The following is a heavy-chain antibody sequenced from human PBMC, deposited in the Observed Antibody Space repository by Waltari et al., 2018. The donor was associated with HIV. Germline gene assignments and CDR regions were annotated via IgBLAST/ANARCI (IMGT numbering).Heavy chain of an antibody. CDR2: ISGYNSNT. CDR3: ARRLGGSDYYGVDV. Sequence: QVHLVQSGAEVKMPGASVRVSCKTSGYIFTNYGVIWVRRATGQGLEWLGWISGYNSNTNYAQRLQGIVTLSTDTSTITAYLELTSLRSDDTAVYYCARRLGGSDYYGVDVWGQGTTVTVS. CDR1: GYIFTNYG. V-gene: IGHV1-18*01. J-gene: IGHJ6*02.